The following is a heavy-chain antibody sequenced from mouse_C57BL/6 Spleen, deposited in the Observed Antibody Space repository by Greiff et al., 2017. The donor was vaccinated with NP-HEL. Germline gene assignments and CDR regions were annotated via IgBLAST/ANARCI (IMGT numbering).Heavy chain of an antibody. D-gene: IGHD2-3*01. J-gene: IGHJ2*01. V-gene: IGHV1-55*01. CDR2: IYPGSGST. CDR1: GYTFTSYW. Sequence: QLQQPGAELVKPGASVKMSCKASGYTFTSYWITWVKQRPGQGLEWVGDIYPGSGSTNYNEKFKSKATLTVDTSSSTAYMQLSSLTSEKSAVYNCARYARWLPLDYWGQGTTLTVSS. CDR3: ARYARWLPLDY.